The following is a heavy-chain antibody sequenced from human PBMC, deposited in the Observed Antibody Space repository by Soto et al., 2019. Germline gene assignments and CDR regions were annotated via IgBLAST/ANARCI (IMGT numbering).Heavy chain of an antibody. CDR2: IWYDGSNK. D-gene: IGHD4-17*01. V-gene: IGHV3-33*01. J-gene: IGHJ4*02. Sequence: GGSLRLSCAASGFTFSSYGMHWVRQAPGKGLEWVAVIWYDGSNKYYADSVKGRFTISRDNSKNTLYLQMNSLRAEDTAVYYCARERPTVTTSLGYYFDYWGQGTLVTVSS. CDR3: ARERPTVTTSLGYYFDY. CDR1: GFTFSSYG.